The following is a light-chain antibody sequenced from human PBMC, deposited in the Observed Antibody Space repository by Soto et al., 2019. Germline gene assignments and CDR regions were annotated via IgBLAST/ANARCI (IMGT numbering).Light chain of an antibody. CDR1: SSDVGGYNY. CDR3: SSYSGSSPLVV. J-gene: IGLJ2*01. V-gene: IGLV2-14*03. Sequence: QSALTQPASVYGSPGQSITISCTGTSSDVGGYNYVSWYQQHPGKAPKLMIYDVNHRPSGVSNRFSGSKSGNTASLTISGLQAEDEADYYCSSYSGSSPLVVFGGGTKRTVL. CDR2: DVN.